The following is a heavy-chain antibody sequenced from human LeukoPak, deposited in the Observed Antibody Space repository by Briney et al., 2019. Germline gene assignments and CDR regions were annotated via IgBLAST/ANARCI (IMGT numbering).Heavy chain of an antibody. V-gene: IGHV1-18*01. Sequence: ASVKVSCKASGGTFSSYGISWVRQAPGQGLEWMGWIRPYNGNTNYAQKLQGRVTMTTDTSTTTAYMEVRSLRSDDTAIYYCARDVEMYYDSSAFGDYWGQGALVTVSS. D-gene: IGHD3-22*01. CDR1: GGTFSSYG. CDR3: ARDVEMYYDSSAFGDY. CDR2: IRPYNGNT. J-gene: IGHJ4*02.